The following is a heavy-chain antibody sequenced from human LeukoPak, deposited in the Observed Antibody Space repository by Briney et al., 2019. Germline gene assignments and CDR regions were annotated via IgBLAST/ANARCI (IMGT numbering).Heavy chain of an antibody. CDR3: ARVVGGVLLWFGEPYYFDY. CDR1: GGSISSYY. V-gene: IGHV4-59*01. CDR2: IYYSGST. J-gene: IGHJ4*02. D-gene: IGHD3-10*01. Sequence: SETLSLTCTVSGGSISSYYWSCIRQPPGKGLEWIGYIYYSGSTNYNPSLKSRVTISVDTSKNQFSLKLSSVTAADTAVYYCARVVGGVLLWFGEPYYFDYWGQGTLVTVSS.